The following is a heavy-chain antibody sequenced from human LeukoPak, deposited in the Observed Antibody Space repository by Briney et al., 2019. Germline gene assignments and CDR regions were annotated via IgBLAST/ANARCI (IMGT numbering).Heavy chain of an antibody. J-gene: IGHJ4*02. V-gene: IGHV6-1*01. CDR2: TYYRSKWYN. CDR3: ARGDSSGYSAIDY. CDR1: GDSVSSNSAA. D-gene: IGHD3-22*01. Sequence: SQTLSLTCAISGDSVSSNSAAWNWIRQSPSRGLEWLGRTYYRSKWYNDYAVSVKSRITINPDTSKNQFSLQLSSVTAADTAVYYCARGDSSGYSAIDYWGQGTLVTVSS.